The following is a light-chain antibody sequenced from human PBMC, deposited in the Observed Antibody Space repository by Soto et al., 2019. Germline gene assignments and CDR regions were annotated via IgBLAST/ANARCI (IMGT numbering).Light chain of an antibody. CDR2: GAS. Sequence: EIVLTQSPATVSVSPVERATLSGMASQSVSSSLAWYQQKPGQAPRLLIYGASTRATGIPVRFSGSGSGTVFTLTISSLQSEDFAVYYCQQYNNWPPWTFGQGTKVDIK. V-gene: IGKV3-15*01. CDR1: QSVSSS. J-gene: IGKJ1*01. CDR3: QQYNNWPPWT.